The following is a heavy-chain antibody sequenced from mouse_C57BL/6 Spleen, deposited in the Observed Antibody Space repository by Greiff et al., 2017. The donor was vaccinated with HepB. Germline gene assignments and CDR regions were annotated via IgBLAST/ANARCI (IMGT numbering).Heavy chain of an antibody. CDR2: LYPGSGST. CDR3: ASSVNYAMDY. V-gene: IGHV1-55*01. J-gene: IGHJ4*01. Sequence: QVQLQQPGAELVKPGASVKMSCKASGYTFTSYWITWVKQRPGQGLEWIGDLYPGSGSTNYNEKFKGKSTLAVDTSSSPAYMQLSSLTSEDSAVYYCASSVNYAMDYWGEGTSVSDSS. CDR1: GYTFTSYW.